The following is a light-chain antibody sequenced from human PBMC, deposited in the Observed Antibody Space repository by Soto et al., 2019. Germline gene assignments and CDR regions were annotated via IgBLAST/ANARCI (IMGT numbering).Light chain of an antibody. J-gene: IGKJ2*01. CDR3: QHYGSSPYT. Sequence: EIVLAQSPGTLSLSPGERATLSCRASQSVTNSFLAWYQQKPGQAPRLLIYGASRRATGIPDRFTGSGSGTDFTLTISRLEPEDFAVYYCQHYGSSPYTFGQGTKLEIK. CDR1: QSVTNSF. CDR2: GAS. V-gene: IGKV3-20*01.